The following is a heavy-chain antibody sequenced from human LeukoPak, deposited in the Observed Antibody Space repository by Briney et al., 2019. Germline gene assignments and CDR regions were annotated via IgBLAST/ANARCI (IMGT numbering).Heavy chain of an antibody. J-gene: IGHJ3*02. Sequence: PSETLSLTCTVSGGSISTYYWSWIRQPPGKGLEWIGYIYYSGNTNYNPSLKSRLTISVDTSKNQFSLKLSSVTAADTAVYYCARRPSGGSLDAFDIWGQGTMVTVSS. CDR1: GGSISTYY. V-gene: IGHV4-59*08. D-gene: IGHD2-15*01. CDR3: ARRPSGGSLDAFDI. CDR2: IYYSGNT.